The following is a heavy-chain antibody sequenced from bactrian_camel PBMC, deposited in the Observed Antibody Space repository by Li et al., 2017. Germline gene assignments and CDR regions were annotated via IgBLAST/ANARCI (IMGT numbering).Heavy chain of an antibody. CDR1: GITSSTNC. J-gene: IGHJ4*01. CDR3: AAREARGWIGYFDAGRHRY. CDR2: IATGGGVT. D-gene: IGHD1*01. Sequence: HVQLVESGGGSVQAGGSLRLSCAASGITSSTNCVGWFRQAPGKEREGVATIATGGGVTYYADSVKGRFTISQDNAENALHLQMNSLKPEDTAMYYCAAREARGWIGYFDAGRHRYWGKGTQVTVS. V-gene: IGHV3S54*01.